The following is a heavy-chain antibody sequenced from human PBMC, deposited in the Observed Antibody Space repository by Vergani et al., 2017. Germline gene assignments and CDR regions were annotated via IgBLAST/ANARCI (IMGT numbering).Heavy chain of an antibody. CDR3: AKASPGLINLNPPNL. CDR1: GFTFDDYA. J-gene: IGHJ4*02. V-gene: IGHV3-9*01. Sequence: EVQLVESGGGLVQPGRSLRLSCAASGFTFDDYAMHWVRQAPGKGLEWVSGISWNSGSIGYADSVKGRFTISRDNAKNSLYLQMNSLRAEDTALYYCAKASPGLINLNPPNLWGQGTLVTVSS. D-gene: IGHD1-20*01. CDR2: ISWNSGSI.